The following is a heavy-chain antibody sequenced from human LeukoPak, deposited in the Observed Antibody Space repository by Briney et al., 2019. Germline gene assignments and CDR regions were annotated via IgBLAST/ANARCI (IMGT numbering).Heavy chain of an antibody. J-gene: IGHJ5*02. V-gene: IGHV4-39*07. D-gene: IGHD1-1*01. CDR1: SGSISTSNYY. CDR2: IFYSGST. Sequence: SETLSLTCTVSSGSISTSNYYWGWVRQPPGKALEWIGNIFYSGSTYYSPSLKSRVTISLDTSRNQFSLKLSSVTAADTAIYYCARDQRRWNDGWFDPWGQGTLVIVSS. CDR3: ARDQRRWNDGWFDP.